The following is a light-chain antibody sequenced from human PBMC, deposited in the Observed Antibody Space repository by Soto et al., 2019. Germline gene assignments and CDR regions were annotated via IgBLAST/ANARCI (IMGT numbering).Light chain of an antibody. CDR2: GAS. V-gene: IGKV3-20*01. CDR1: QSVSSSY. CDR3: QDYDSSPLT. J-gene: IGKJ4*01. Sequence: EIVLTQSPGTLSLSPGERATLSCRASQSVSSSYLAWYQQKPGQAPRLLIYGASSRATGIPDRFSGSGSGTDFTLTISRLEPEDFAVYYCQDYDSSPLTCAGGTKVEI.